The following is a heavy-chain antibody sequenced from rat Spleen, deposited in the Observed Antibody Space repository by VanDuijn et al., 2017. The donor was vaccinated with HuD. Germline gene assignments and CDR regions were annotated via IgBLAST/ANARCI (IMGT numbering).Heavy chain of an antibody. CDR1: GFTFSDYY. V-gene: IGHV5-22*01. Sequence: EVHLVESGGGLVQPGRSLKLSCAASGFTFSDYYMAWVRQAPKKGLEWVASITHEGSSTYYGDSVKGRFTISRDFAKSTLYLQMNSLRSEDTATYYCARHPFDYWGQGVMVTVSS. CDR3: ARHPFDY. CDR2: ITHEGSST. J-gene: IGHJ2*01.